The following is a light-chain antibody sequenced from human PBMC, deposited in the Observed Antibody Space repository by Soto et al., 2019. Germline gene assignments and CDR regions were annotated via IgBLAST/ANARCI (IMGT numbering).Light chain of an antibody. CDR1: SSDVGGYNY. J-gene: IGLJ1*01. Sequence: QSVLTQPASVSGSPGQSITISCTGTSSDVGGYNYVSWYQQHPGKAPKLLIYEVSNRPSGASNRFSGSKSGTTASLTISGLQAEDEADYYCSSYISTSSAYVFGTGTKVTVL. CDR2: EVS. CDR3: SSYISTSSAYV. V-gene: IGLV2-14*01.